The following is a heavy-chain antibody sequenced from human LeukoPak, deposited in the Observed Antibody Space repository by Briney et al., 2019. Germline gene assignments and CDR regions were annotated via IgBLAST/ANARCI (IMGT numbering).Heavy chain of an antibody. CDR3: AKDGYDSSGYLIAFDY. CDR2: IYYSGST. J-gene: IGHJ4*02. CDR1: GGSISSSSYY. D-gene: IGHD3-22*01. Sequence: SETLSLTCTVSGGSISSSSYYWGWIRQPPGKGLEWIGSIYYSGSTYYNPSLKSRVTISVDTSKNQFSLKLSSVTAADTAVYYCAKDGYDSSGYLIAFDYWGQPTLVTVSS. V-gene: IGHV4-39*02.